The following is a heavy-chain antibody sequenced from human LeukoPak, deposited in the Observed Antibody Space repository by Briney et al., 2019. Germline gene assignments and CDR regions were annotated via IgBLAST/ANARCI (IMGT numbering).Heavy chain of an antibody. J-gene: IGHJ6*02. D-gene: IGHD3-3*01. CDR2: INPNSGGT. CDR1: GYTFTGYY. Sequence: SVKVSCKASGYTFTGYYMHWVRQAPGQRLEWMGWINPNSGGTNYAQKFQGRVTMTRDTSISTAYMEMSRLRSDDTAVYYCARGKPTYDFWSDYYDRYYYGMDVWGQGTTVTVSS. CDR3: ARGKPTYDFWSDYYDRYYYGMDV. V-gene: IGHV1-2*02.